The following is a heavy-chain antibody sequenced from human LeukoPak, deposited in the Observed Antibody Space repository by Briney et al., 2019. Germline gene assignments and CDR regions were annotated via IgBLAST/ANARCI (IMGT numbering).Heavy chain of an antibody. CDR1: GGSFSGYY. D-gene: IGHD3-10*01. J-gene: IGHJ4*02. CDR2: INHSGST. V-gene: IGHV4-34*01. Sequence: PSETLSLTCAVYGGSFSGYYWSWIRQPPGKGLEWIGEINHSGSTNYNPSLKSRVTISVDTSKNQFSLKLSSVTAADTAVYYCARGERISGRYYFDYWGQGTLVTVSS. CDR3: ARGERISGRYYFDY.